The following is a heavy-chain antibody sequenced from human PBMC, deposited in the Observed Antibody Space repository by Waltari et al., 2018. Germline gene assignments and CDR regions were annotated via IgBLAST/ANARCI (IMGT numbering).Heavy chain of an antibody. CDR1: GYTFTGYY. CDR3: ARGVSGYDNIG. J-gene: IGHJ4*02. V-gene: IGHV1-2*02. CDR2: INPNRGGT. Sequence: QVQLVQSGAEVKKPGASVKVSCKASGYTFTGYYMHWVRQAPGQGLEWMGWINPNRGGTNYAQKFRGRVTRTRDTAISTAYMELSRLRSDDKAVYYCARGVSGYDNIGWGQGTLVTVSS. D-gene: IGHD5-12*01.